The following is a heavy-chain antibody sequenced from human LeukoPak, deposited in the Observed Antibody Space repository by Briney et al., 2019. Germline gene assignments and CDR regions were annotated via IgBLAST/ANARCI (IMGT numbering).Heavy chain of an antibody. CDR2: INHSGGT. CDR3: ARVVVPAAIDY. J-gene: IGHJ4*02. D-gene: IGHD2-2*01. V-gene: IGHV4-34*01. CDR1: GGSFSGYY. Sequence: WETLTLTCAVYGGSFSGYYWSWIRQPPGKGLEWIGEINHSGGTNYNPSLKSRVTISVDTSKNQFSLKLSSVTAADTAVYYCARVVVPAAIDYWGQGTLVTVSS.